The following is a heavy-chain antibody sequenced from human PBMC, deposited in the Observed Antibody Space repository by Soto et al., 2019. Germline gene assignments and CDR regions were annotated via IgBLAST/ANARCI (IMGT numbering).Heavy chain of an antibody. CDR2: AYYSGDT. V-gene: IGHV4-59*01. Sequence: SETLSLTCSDSGGSISRYYWSWIRQPPGKGLEWIGYAYYSGDTGYNPSLQSRVTMAVDTSKNQVSLKLTSVTAADTAVYYCARDRSTYGGGGTGEVKENWFDPWGQGALVTVSS. CDR1: GGSISRYY. J-gene: IGHJ5*02. D-gene: IGHD2-8*01. CDR3: ARDRSTYGGGGTGEVKENWFDP.